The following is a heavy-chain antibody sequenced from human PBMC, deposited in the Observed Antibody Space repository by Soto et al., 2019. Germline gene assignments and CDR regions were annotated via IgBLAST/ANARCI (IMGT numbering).Heavy chain of an antibody. CDR2: IKQDGSEK. J-gene: IGHJ6*03. D-gene: IGHD3-9*01. CDR3: ARVGATYYDILTGYYKEYYYYYMDV. V-gene: IGHV3-7*01. CDR1: GFTFSSYW. Sequence: GGSLRLSCAASGFTFSSYWMSWVRQAPGKGLEWVANIKQDGSEKYYVDSVKGRFTISRDNAKNSLYLQMNSLRAEDTAVYYCARVGATYYDILTGYYKEYYYYYMDVWGKGTTVTVSS.